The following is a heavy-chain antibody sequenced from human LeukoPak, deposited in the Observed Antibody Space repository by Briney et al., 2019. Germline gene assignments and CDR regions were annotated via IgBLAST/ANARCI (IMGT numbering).Heavy chain of an antibody. J-gene: IGHJ4*02. Sequence: GASVKVSCKASGYTFTNYAITWVRQAPRQGLTWMGQINPYNSNTNSAQKLQGRVTMTTDTSTSTAYMELRSLTSDDTAMYYCARVTGSSISSWSLLCWGQGTLVTVSS. CDR2: INPYNSNT. CDR3: ARVTGSSISSWSLLC. D-gene: IGHD6-13*01. V-gene: IGHV1-18*01. CDR1: GYTFTNYA.